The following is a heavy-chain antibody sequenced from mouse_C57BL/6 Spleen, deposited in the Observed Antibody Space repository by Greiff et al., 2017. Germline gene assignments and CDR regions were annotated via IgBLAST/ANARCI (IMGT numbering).Heavy chain of an antibody. CDR3: AREYYYPFAY. Sequence: VKLQQSGAELARPGASVKLSCKASGYTFTSYGISWVKQRTGQGLEWIGEIYPRSGNTYYNEKFKGKATLTADKSSSTAYMELRSLTSEDSAVYFCAREYYYPFAYWGQGTLVTVSA. CDR1: GYTFTSYG. J-gene: IGHJ3*01. V-gene: IGHV1-81*01. CDR2: IYPRSGNT. D-gene: IGHD1-1*01.